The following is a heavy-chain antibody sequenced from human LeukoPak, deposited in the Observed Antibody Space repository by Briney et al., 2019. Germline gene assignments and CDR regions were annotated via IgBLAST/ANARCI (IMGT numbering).Heavy chain of an antibody. V-gene: IGHV4-61*02. CDR1: GGSISSGSYY. J-gene: IGHJ4*02. CDR2: IYTSGST. D-gene: IGHD4-11*01. Sequence: PSQTLSLTCTVSGGSISSGSYYWSWIRQPAGKGLEWIGRIYTSGSTNYNPSLKSRVTISVDTSKNQFSLKLSSVTAADTAVYYCARAPVDYSIKRRYFDYWGQGTLVTVSS. CDR3: ARAPVDYSIKRRYFDY.